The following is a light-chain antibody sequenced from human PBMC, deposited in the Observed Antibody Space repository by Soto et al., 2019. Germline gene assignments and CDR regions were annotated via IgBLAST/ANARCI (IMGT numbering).Light chain of an antibody. CDR3: QQSYSAPHIT. CDR1: QSISGF. J-gene: IGKJ5*01. V-gene: IGKV1-39*01. CDR2: GAS. Sequence: DIEMTQSPSSLSASVGDRVTITCRASQSISGFLNWYQQKPGKAPSLLIYGASNLQSGVPSRFSARRYGTDFTLTISSLQPADFATYYCQQSYSAPHITFGQGTRLDIK.